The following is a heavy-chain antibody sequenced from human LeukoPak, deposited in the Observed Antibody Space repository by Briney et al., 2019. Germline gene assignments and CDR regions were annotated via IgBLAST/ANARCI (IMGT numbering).Heavy chain of an antibody. CDR2: ISGSGGST. CDR3: AKFGLAGSGRYHDAFDI. CDR1: GFTLSSYS. J-gene: IGHJ3*02. V-gene: IGHV3-23*01. D-gene: IGHD3-10*01. Sequence: PGGSLRLSCAASGFTLSSYSMNWVRQAPGKGLEWVSAISGSGGSTYYADSVKGRSTISRDNSKNTLYLQMNSLRAEDTAVYYCAKFGLAGSGRYHDAFDIWGQGTMVTVSS.